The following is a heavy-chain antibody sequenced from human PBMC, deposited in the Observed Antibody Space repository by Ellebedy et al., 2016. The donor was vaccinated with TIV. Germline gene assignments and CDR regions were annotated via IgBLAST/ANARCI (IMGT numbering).Heavy chain of an antibody. CDR2: IKSKTDGGTT. CDR3: TTKGRIAAAGTDY. V-gene: IGHV3-15*01. D-gene: IGHD6-13*01. Sequence: GESLKISXVASGFTFSNAWMSWVRQAPGKGLEWVGRIKSKTDGGTTDYAAPVKGRFTISRDDSKNTLYLQMNSLKTEDTAVYYCTTKGRIAAAGTDYWGQGTLVTVSS. CDR1: GFTFSNAW. J-gene: IGHJ4*02.